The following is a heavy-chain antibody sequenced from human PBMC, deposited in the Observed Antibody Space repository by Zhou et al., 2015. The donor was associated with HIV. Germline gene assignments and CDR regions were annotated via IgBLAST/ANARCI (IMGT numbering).Heavy chain of an antibody. CDR2: IIPILGIA. V-gene: IGHV1-69*02. J-gene: IGHJ6*02. CDR1: GGTFSSYT. CDR3: ARPALHYSNYAPIYYYYGMDV. D-gene: IGHD4-11*01. Sequence: QVQLVQSGAEVKKPGSSVKVSCKASGGTFSSYTISWVRQAPGQGLEWMGRIIPILGIANYAQKFQGRVTITADKSTSTAYMELSSLRSEDTAVYYCARPALHYSNYAPIYYYYGMDVWGQGTTVTVSS.